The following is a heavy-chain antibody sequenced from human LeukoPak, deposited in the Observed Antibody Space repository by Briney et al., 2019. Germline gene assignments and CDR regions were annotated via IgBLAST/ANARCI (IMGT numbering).Heavy chain of an antibody. D-gene: IGHD3-22*01. J-gene: IGHJ1*01. Sequence: SETLFLTCTVSGSSISSYYWSWIRQPAGKGLEWIGRIYTSGSTNYNPSLKSRITMSVDTSKNQFSLKLSSVTAADTAVYYCARGGSSSGYYQHWGQGTLVTVSS. CDR3: ARGGSSSGYYQH. CDR2: IYTSGST. V-gene: IGHV4-4*07. CDR1: GSSISSYY.